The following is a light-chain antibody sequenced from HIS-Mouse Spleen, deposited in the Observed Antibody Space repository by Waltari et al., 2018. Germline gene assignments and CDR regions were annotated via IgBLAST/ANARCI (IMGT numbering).Light chain of an antibody. Sequence: QSALTQPASVSGSPGQSITISCTGTSSDVGGYNYVSWYQQHPGKDPKLMIYDVSKRPSGVSNRFSGSKSGNTASLPISGLQAEDEADYYCSSYTSSSTGVFGGGTKLTVL. V-gene: IGLV2-14*03. J-gene: IGLJ2*01. CDR1: SSDVGGYNY. CDR3: SSYTSSSTGV. CDR2: DVS.